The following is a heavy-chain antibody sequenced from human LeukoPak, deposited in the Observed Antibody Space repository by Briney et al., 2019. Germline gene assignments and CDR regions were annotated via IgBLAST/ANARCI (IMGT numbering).Heavy chain of an antibody. V-gene: IGHV4-59*13. CDR1: GGSISSFY. CDR3: ARDIAAAGTSSYGMDV. D-gene: IGHD6-13*01. Sequence: SETLSLTCTVSGGSISSFYWTWIRQPPGKGLVWIGYIYYSGSTNYNPSLKSRVTISVDTSKNQFSLKLRSVTAADTAVYSCARDIAAAGTSSYGMDVWGQGTTVTVSS. CDR2: IYYSGST. J-gene: IGHJ6*02.